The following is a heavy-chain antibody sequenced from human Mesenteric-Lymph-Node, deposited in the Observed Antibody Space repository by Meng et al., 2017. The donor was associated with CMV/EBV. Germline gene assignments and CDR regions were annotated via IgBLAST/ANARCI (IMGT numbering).Heavy chain of an antibody. Sequence: AVSGGSINTYNWWSWVRQPPGKGLEWIGEIFHSGDTNYNPSLKSRVTISVDTSKNQFSLKLSSVTAADTAVYFCARDLGSNENGFDPWGQGILVTVSS. CDR3: ARDLGSNENGFDP. V-gene: IGHV4-4*01. CDR2: IFHSGDT. J-gene: IGHJ5*02. CDR1: GGSINTYNW. D-gene: IGHD1-1*01.